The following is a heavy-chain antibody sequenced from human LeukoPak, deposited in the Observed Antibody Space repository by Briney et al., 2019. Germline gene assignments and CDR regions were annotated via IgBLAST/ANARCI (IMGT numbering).Heavy chain of an antibody. V-gene: IGHV1-3*03. Sequence: ASVKVSCKASGYTFTSYAMHWVRQAPGQRLEWMGWINAGNGNTKYSQEFQGRVTITRDTSASTAYMELSSLRSEDMAVYYCARGRLGYSYGTFDYWGQGTLVTVSS. CDR2: INAGNGNT. D-gene: IGHD5-18*01. CDR1: GYTFTSYA. J-gene: IGHJ4*02. CDR3: ARGRLGYSYGTFDY.